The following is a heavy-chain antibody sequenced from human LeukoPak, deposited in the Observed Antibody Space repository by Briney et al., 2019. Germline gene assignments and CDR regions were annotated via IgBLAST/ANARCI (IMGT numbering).Heavy chain of an antibody. D-gene: IGHD6-19*01. CDR3: ARDSGRSGWYADN. Sequence: PGRSLRLSCAASGFTFSSYAMHWVRQAPGKGLEWVAVISYDGSNKYYADSVKGRFTISRDDSKNTLYLQMNSLRAEDTAVYYCARDSGRSGWYADNWGQGTLVTVSS. V-gene: IGHV3-30-3*01. CDR2: ISYDGSNK. CDR1: GFTFSSYA. J-gene: IGHJ4*02.